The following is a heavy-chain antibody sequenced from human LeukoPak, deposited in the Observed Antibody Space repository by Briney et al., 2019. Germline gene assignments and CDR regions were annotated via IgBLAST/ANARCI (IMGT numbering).Heavy chain of an antibody. Sequence: GGCLRLSCAASGFTVSSYWMSWVRQARGKGREWVTNIKQDGSEKYCVDSVKCRFTISRDKAKNSLYLQMNRMRAEDTAVYYCARDDYYYGSGSYYKGLDYWGQGTLVTVSS. D-gene: IGHD3-10*01. V-gene: IGHV3-7*03. CDR2: IKQDGSEK. CDR1: GFTVSSYW. J-gene: IGHJ4*02. CDR3: ARDDYYYGSGSYYKGLDY.